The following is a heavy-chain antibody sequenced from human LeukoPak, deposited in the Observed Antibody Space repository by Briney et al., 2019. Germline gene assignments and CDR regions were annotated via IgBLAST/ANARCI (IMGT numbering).Heavy chain of an antibody. D-gene: IGHD1-26*01. CDR2: ISGSGGST. V-gene: IGHV3-23*01. CDR3: AIPWGEGATSISSHFDY. CDR1: GFTFSSYA. Sequence: PGGSLRLSCAASGFTFSSYAMSWVRQAPGKGLEWVSAISGSGGSTYYADSVKGRFTISRDNSKNTLYLQMNSLRAEDTAVYYCAIPWGEGATSISSHFDYWGQGTLVTVSS. J-gene: IGHJ4*02.